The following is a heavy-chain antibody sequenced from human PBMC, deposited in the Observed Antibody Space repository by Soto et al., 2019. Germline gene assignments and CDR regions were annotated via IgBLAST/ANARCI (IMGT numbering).Heavy chain of an antibody. CDR2: INHSGST. V-gene: IGHV4-34*01. D-gene: IGHD2-15*01. Sequence: SETLSLTCAVYGGSFSGYYWSWIRQPPGKGLEWIGEINHSGSTNYNPSLKSRVTISGDTSKNQFSRKRSSVTAAVTAVYYCARRESGLVVAAASPRPQPRSHNWFDPWGQGTLVTVSS. CDR3: ARRESGLVVAAASPRPQPRSHNWFDP. CDR1: GGSFSGYY. J-gene: IGHJ5*02.